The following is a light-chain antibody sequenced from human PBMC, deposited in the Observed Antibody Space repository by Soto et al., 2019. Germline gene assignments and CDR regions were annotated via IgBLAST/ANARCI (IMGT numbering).Light chain of an antibody. CDR1: QAVPNN. CDR3: QQYDNLPYT. J-gene: IGKJ2*01. CDR2: EES. V-gene: IGKV1-9*01. Sequence: DIHLTQSPSFLSASVGDRVTITCRPSQAVPNNMAWYQQKPGKPPKLLIYEESTLHSGVPSRFSGRKSGTQFTLTIDSLQPEDIATYYCQQYDNLPYTFGQGTKVDIK.